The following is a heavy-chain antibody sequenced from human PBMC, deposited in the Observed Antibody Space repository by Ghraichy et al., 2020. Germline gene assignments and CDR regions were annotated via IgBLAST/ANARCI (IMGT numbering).Heavy chain of an antibody. CDR1: GYTFTSYY. CDR3: ARDEEVGYCSGGSCFLFI. D-gene: IGHD2-15*01. CDR2: INPSGGST. J-gene: IGHJ4*02. Sequence: ASVKVSCKASGYTFTSYYMHWVRQAPGQGLEWMGIINPSGGSTSYAQKFQGRVTMTRDTSTSTVYMELSSLRSEDTAVYYCARDEEVGYCSGGSCFLFIWGQGTLVTVSS. V-gene: IGHV1-46*01.